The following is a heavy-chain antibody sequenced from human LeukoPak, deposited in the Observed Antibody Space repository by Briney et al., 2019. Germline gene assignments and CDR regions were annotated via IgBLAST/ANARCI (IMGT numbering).Heavy chain of an antibody. J-gene: IGHJ4*02. CDR3: TTDLTPVDY. V-gene: IGHV3-30-3*01. CDR1: GFTFSSYA. D-gene: IGHD2-15*01. CDR2: ISYDGSNK. Sequence: PGRSLRLSCAASGFTFSSYAMHWVRQAPGKGLEWVAVISYDGSNKYYADSVKGRFTISRDNSKNTLYLQMNSLRAEDTAVYYCTTDLTPVDYWGQGTLVTVSS.